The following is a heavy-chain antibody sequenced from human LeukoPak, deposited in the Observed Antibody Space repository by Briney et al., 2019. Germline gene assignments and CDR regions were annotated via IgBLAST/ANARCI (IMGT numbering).Heavy chain of an antibody. CDR1: GGSFSGYY. CDR2: INHSGST. J-gene: IGHJ6*02. D-gene: IGHD5-18*01. Sequence: SETLSLTCAVYGGSFSGYYWSWIRQPPGKGLEWIGEINHSGSTNYNPSLKSRVTISVDTSKNQFSLKLSSVTAADTAVYYCARGPRGYSYGSPLYGMDVWGQGTTITVSS. V-gene: IGHV4-34*01. CDR3: ARGPRGYSYGSPLYGMDV.